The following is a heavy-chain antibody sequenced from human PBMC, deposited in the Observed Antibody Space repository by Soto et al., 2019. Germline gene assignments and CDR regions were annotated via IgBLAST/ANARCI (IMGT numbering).Heavy chain of an antibody. CDR1: GFTFSSYS. CDR2: ISSSSSTI. J-gene: IGHJ5*02. V-gene: IGHV3-48*01. Sequence: EVQLVESGGGLVQPGGSLRLSCAASGFTFSSYSMNWVRQAPGKGLEWVSYISSSSSTIYYADSVKGRFTIFRDNAKNSLYLQMNSLRAEDTAVYYCARDPIVVVPAAIGWFDPWGQGTLVTVSS. D-gene: IGHD2-2*02. CDR3: ARDPIVVVPAAIGWFDP.